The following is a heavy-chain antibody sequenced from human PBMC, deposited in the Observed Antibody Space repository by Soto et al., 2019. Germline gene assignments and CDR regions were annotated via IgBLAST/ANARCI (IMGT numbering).Heavy chain of an antibody. J-gene: IGHJ4*02. D-gene: IGHD3-10*01. V-gene: IGHV3-48*01. CDR1: GFTFSSYS. Sequence: EVQLVESGGGLVQPGGSLRLSCAASGFTFSSYSMNWVRQAPGKGLEWVSYISSSGSTIYYADSVKGRFTISRDNAMNLLYLHMNRLRAEDTAVYYCARDPSSMVRGIYYFDYWGQGTPVTVSS. CDR3: ARDPSSMVRGIYYFDY. CDR2: ISSSGSTI.